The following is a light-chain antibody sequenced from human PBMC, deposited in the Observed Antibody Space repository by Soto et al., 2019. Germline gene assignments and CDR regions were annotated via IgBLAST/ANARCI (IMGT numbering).Light chain of an antibody. CDR1: QTVGRNY. V-gene: IGKV3-20*01. CDR2: NAS. Sequence: EIVLTQSPGTLSLSPGERATLSCRASQTVGRNYLAWYQQRPGQAPRLLIYNASNRAAGAPDRFSGSGSGTGFTLTISRLEPEDFAVYDCHQYAYSPLTFGGGTKVEI. J-gene: IGKJ4*01. CDR3: HQYAYSPLT.